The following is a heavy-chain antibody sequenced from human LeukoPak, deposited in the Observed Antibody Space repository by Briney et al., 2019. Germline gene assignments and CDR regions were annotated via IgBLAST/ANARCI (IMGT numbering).Heavy chain of an antibody. CDR1: GFTFSSYA. V-gene: IGHV3-23*01. D-gene: IGHD3-3*01. Sequence: ERSLRLSCAASGFTFSSYAMSWVRQAPGKGLEWVSAISGSGGSTYYADSVKGRFTISRDNSKNTLYLQMNSLRAEDTAVYYCAKTYYDFWSGLKFDYWGQGTLVTVSS. CDR2: ISGSGGST. J-gene: IGHJ4*02. CDR3: AKTYYDFWSGLKFDY.